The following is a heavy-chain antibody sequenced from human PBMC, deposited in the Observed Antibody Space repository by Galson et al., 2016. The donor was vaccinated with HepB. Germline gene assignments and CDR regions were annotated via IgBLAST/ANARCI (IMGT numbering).Heavy chain of an antibody. Sequence: SLRLSCAASEFSFASYWMHWVRQAPGKGLVWVAHINRDGTKTNTADSVRGRFAVSRDNDKKTLYLDMNNLRVDDTATYFCERESTLVYTDSFYLWGRGTMAIVAS. J-gene: IGHJ3*01. CDR3: ERESTLVYTDSFYL. D-gene: IGHD5/OR15-5a*01. CDR1: EFSFASYW. CDR2: INRDGTKT. V-gene: IGHV3-74*01.